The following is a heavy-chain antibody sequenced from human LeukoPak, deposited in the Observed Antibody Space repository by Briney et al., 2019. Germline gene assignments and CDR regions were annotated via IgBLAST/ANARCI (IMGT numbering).Heavy chain of an antibody. D-gene: IGHD3-3*01. CDR3: ARERSFWSGYPPLYMDV. Sequence: PGGSQRLSCAASGFTFSSYAMHWVRQAPGKGLEYVSAISSNGGSTYYANSVKGRFTISRDNSKNTLYLQMGSLRAEDMAAYYCARERSFWSGYPPLYMDVWGKGTTVTVSS. CDR1: GFTFSSYA. V-gene: IGHV3-64*01. J-gene: IGHJ6*03. CDR2: ISSNGGST.